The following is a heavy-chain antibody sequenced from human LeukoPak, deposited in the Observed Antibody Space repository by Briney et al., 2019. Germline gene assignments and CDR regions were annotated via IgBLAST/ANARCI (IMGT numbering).Heavy chain of an antibody. CDR3: ARDNAITMIVVAHAFDI. Sequence: ASVKVSCKASGYTFTSYGISWVRQAPGQGLEWMGWISAYNGNTNYAQKLQGRVTMTTDTSTSTAYMELRSLRSDDTAVYYCARDNAITMIVVAHAFDIWGQGTMVTVSS. J-gene: IGHJ3*02. CDR2: ISAYNGNT. V-gene: IGHV1-18*01. D-gene: IGHD3-22*01. CDR1: GYTFTSYG.